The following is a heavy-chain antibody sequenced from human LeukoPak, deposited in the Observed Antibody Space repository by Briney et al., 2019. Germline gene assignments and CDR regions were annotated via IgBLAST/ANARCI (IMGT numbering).Heavy chain of an antibody. CDR2: IYHSGTT. D-gene: IGHD3-22*01. J-gene: IGHJ4*02. CDR1: GGSISSSNW. V-gene: IGHV4-4*02. CDR3: ARDRGDYNSSGYYFDY. Sequence: SETLSLTCAVSGGSISSSNWWSGGRQPPGKWLEWTGEIYHSGTTNYNPSLKSRVTISVDKSNNQFSLKLSSVTAADTAVYYCARDRGDYNSSGYYFDYWGQGTLVTVSS.